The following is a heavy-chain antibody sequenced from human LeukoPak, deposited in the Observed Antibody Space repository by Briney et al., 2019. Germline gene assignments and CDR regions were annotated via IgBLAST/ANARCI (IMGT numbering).Heavy chain of an antibody. J-gene: IGHJ4*02. CDR1: GFTFNTYE. CDR2: VSSSGTTM. Sequence: SGGSLRLSCAASGFTFNTYEMSWVRQAPGKGLEWVSCVSSSGTTMYHADSVKGRFTSSRDNAKNQLYRQMNSLRAEDAAVYYCARRYCSSGSWLFDYWGQGTLVTVSS. D-gene: IGHD2-15*01. CDR3: ARRYCSSGSWLFDY. V-gene: IGHV3-48*03.